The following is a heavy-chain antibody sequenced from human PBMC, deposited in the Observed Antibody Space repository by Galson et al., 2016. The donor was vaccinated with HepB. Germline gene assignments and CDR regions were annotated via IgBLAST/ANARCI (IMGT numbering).Heavy chain of an antibody. CDR2: IYPGDPDP. CDR3: ARGHSGSSLPYFEY. Sequence: QSGAEVKKPGESLRISCEGSGYSFINHWIVWVRQMPGKGLEWMGIIYPGDPDPRYSPSFKGQVTISADKSIGTAYLQWSSLKASDTAMYYCARGHSGSSLPYFEYWGQGTLVTVAS. D-gene: IGHD1-26*01. J-gene: IGHJ4*02. V-gene: IGHV5-51*01. CDR1: GYSFINHW.